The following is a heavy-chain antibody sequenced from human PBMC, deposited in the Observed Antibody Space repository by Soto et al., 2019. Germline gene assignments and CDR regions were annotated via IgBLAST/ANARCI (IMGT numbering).Heavy chain of an antibody. V-gene: IGHV3-30-3*01. Sequence: GGSLRLSCAASGFTFSSYAMHWVRQAPGKGLEWVAVISYDGSNKYYADSVKGRFTISRDNSKNTLYLQMNSLRAEDTAVYYCASSFGGWELTLFDYWGQGTLVTVSS. CDR3: ASSFGGWELTLFDY. J-gene: IGHJ4*02. CDR1: GFTFSSYA. CDR2: ISYDGSNK. D-gene: IGHD1-26*01.